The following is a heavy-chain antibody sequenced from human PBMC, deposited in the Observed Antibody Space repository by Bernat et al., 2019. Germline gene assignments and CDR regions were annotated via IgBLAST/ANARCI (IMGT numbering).Heavy chain of an antibody. CDR3: AKVVSRGGSWYGFDY. V-gene: IGHV3-23*01. CDR1: RFTFSRYA. J-gene: IGHJ4*02. D-gene: IGHD6-13*01. CDR2: ISGSGDIT. Sequence: EVQLLESGGGLVQPGGSLRLSRAASRFTFSRYAMSWVRQAPGKGLKCLSLISGSGDITHYTDSVKGRFTVSRDNSKNTLYLEMNSLRAEDTAIYYCAKVVSRGGSWYGFDYWGQGILVTVSS.